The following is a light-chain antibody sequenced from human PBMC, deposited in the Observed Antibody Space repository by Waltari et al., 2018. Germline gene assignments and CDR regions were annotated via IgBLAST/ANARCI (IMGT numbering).Light chain of an antibody. CDR1: KLGDKY. CDR3: QAWDSSTVV. J-gene: IGLJ2*01. CDR2: QDS. V-gene: IGLV3-1*01. Sequence: SYELTQPPSVSVSPGQTASITCSGDKLGDKYACWYQQKPGQSPVLVIYQDSKRPSGIPERFSGYNCGNTATLTISGTQAMDEADYYCQAWDSSTVVFGGGTKLTVL.